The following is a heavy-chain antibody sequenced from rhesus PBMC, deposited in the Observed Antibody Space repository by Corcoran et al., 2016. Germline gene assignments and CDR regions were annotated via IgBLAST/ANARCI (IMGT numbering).Heavy chain of an antibody. J-gene: IGHJ4*01. CDR3: ARGCTYRGCPLVQIDY. D-gene: IGHD2-21*01. CDR1: GDSISNNH. V-gene: IGHV4-173*01. CDR2: KFGGGGTT. Sequence: QLQLQESGPGLVKPSETLSLTCAVSGDSISNNHWVWIRQPPGKGLEWIGLKFGGGGTTNYNPSRKSRVTISADASKNQFSLKVNSVIAADTAVYYCARGCTYRGCPLVQIDYWGQGVLVTVSS.